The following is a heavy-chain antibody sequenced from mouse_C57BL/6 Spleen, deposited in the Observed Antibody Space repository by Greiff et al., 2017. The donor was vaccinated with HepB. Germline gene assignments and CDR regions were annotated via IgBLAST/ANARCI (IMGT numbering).Heavy chain of an antibody. V-gene: IGHV1-50*01. CDR1: GYTFTSYW. D-gene: IGHD1-1*01. CDR2: IDPSDSYT. J-gene: IGHJ2*01. Sequence: VKLQQPGAELVKPGASVKLSCKASGYTFTSYWMQWVKQRPGQGLEWIGEIDPSDSYTNYNQKFKGKATLTVDTSSSTAYMQLSSLTSEDSAVYYCASSTDYFDYWGQGTTLTVSS. CDR3: ASSTDYFDY.